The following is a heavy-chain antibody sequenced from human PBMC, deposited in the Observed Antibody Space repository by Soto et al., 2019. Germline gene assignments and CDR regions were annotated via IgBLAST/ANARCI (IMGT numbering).Heavy chain of an antibody. CDR1: GFTFNTYS. Sequence: GGSLRLSCAASGFTFNTYSMNWVRQAPGKGPEWVSSISSSSNYIYYADSVKGRFTISRDNAKNSLFLQMNSLRAEDTAVYYCARDPGLGYCSSTSCPYYFDYWGQGTLVTVSS. J-gene: IGHJ4*02. CDR3: ARDPGLGYCSSTSCPYYFDY. V-gene: IGHV3-21*01. D-gene: IGHD2-2*01. CDR2: ISSSSNYI.